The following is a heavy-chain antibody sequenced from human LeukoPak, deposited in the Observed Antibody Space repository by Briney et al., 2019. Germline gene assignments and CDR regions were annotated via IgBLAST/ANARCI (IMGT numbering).Heavy chain of an antibody. CDR2: IYYSGSA. V-gene: IGHV4-39*07. CDR1: GGSISSYY. D-gene: IGHD3-22*01. Sequence: SETLSLTCTVSGGSISSYYWSWIRQPPGKGLEWIGSIYYSGSAYYNPSLKSRVTISVDTSKNQFSLKLSSVTAADTAVYYCARDYYYDSSGYPNFDYWGQGTLVTVSS. J-gene: IGHJ4*02. CDR3: ARDYYYDSSGYPNFDY.